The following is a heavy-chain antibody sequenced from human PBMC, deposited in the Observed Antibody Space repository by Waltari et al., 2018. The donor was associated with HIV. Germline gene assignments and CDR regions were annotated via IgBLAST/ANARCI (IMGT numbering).Heavy chain of an antibody. CDR2: IHPADYTT. D-gene: IGHD1-1*01. Sequence: QVHLVQSGADVKKSGASVTISCQTSGYIFTKYFLHWVRQSPGQGLEWMGRIHPADYTTIAAKSCKSRLAMSSETSTKIVYMELNSLTSEDTAMYFGARDPSQGTTISRYYFDFWGQGTMVTVSS. CDR3: ARDPSQGTTISRYYFDF. V-gene: IGHV1-46*01. J-gene: IGHJ4*02. CDR1: GYIFTKYF.